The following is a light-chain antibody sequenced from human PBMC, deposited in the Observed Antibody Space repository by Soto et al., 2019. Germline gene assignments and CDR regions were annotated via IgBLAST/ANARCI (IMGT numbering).Light chain of an antibody. J-gene: IGKJ1*01. V-gene: IGKV3-20*01. Sequence: SQNTLSFSPGERATLSCRASQSVSSSYLAWYQQKPGQAPRLLIYGASSRATGIPDRFSGSGSGTDFTLTISRLEPEDFAVYYCQQYGSSRTFGQGTMVDI. CDR1: QSVSSSY. CDR2: GAS. CDR3: QQYGSSRT.